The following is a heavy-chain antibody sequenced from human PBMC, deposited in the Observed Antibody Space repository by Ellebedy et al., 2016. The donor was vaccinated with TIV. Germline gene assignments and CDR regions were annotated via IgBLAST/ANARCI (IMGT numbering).Heavy chain of an antibody. CDR2: IIPIFGTA. Sequence: SVKVSCXASGGTFSSYAISWVRQAPGQGLEWMGGIIPIFGTANYAQKFQGRVTITADESTSTAYMELSSLRSEDTAVYYCARGQQLVFVPFDIWGQGTMVTVSS. CDR3: ARGQQLVFVPFDI. D-gene: IGHD6-13*01. V-gene: IGHV1-69*13. J-gene: IGHJ3*02. CDR1: GGTFSSYA.